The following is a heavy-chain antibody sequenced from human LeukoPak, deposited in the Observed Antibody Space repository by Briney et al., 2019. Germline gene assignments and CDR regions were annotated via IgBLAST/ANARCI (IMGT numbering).Heavy chain of an antibody. CDR3: ASSIWVDYYDSSGNNYYYYGMDV. J-gene: IGHJ6*02. V-gene: IGHV1-69*02. D-gene: IGHD3-22*01. CDR1: GGTFSSYT. CDR2: IIPILGIA. Sequence: SVKVSCKASGGTFSSYTISWVRQAPGQGLKWMGRIIPILGIANYAQKFQGRVTITADKSTSTAYMELSSLRSEDTAVYYCASSIWVDYYDSSGNNYYYYGMDVWGQGTTVTVSS.